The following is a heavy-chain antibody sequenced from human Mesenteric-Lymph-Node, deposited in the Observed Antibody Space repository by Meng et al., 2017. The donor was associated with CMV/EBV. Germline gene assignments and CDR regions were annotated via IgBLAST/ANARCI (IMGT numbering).Heavy chain of an antibody. D-gene: IGHD3/OR15-3a*01. CDR3: ARLTYVVAGFWTGSPPYYFDS. Sequence: GGSLRLSCAASGFTFSSYWMSWVRQAPGKRLEWVANIKQDGSEKYYVDSVKGRFTISRDNAKNSLYLQMNSLRAEDTALYYCARLTYVVAGFWTGSPPYYFDSWGQGALVTVSS. CDR1: GFTFSSYW. J-gene: IGHJ4*02. CDR2: IKQDGSEK. V-gene: IGHV3-7*01.